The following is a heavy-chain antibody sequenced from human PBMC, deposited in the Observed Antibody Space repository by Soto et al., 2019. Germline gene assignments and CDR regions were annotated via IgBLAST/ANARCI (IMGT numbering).Heavy chain of an antibody. D-gene: IGHD6-19*01. V-gene: IGHV3-33*01. CDR3: ARDRREWLAKIGAAFDI. CDR1: GFTYSSYG. CDR2: IWYDGSNK. Sequence: PGGSLRLSCAASGFTYSSYGMRWVRQAPGKGLEWVAVIWYDGSNKYYADSVKGRFTISRDNSKNTLYLQMNSLRAEDTAVYYCARDRREWLAKIGAAFDIWGQGTMVTVSS. J-gene: IGHJ3*02.